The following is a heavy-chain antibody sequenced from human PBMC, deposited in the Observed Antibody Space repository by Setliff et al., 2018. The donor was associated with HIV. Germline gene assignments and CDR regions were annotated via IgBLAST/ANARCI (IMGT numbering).Heavy chain of an antibody. CDR1: GGTFSSYA. CDR3: ARAHSGSYYRWYFAL. CDR2: IIPIFGTA. V-gene: IGHV1-69*13. D-gene: IGHD1-26*01. Sequence: SVKVSCKASGGTFSSYAISWVRQAPGQGLEWMGGIIPIFGTANYAQKFQGRVTITADESTSTAYMELSSLRSEDTAVYYCARAHSGSYYRWYFALWGRGTLVTVSS. J-gene: IGHJ2*01.